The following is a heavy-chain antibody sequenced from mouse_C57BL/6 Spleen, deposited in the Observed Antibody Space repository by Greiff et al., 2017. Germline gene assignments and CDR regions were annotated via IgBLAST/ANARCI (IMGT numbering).Heavy chain of an antibody. CDR2: IWSGGST. D-gene: IGHD1-1*01. CDR3: ARKGNYGSEDYAMDY. V-gene: IGHV2-2*01. CDR1: GFSLTSYG. J-gene: IGHJ4*01. Sequence: VKLQESGPGLVQPSQSLSITCTVSGFSLTSYGVHWVRQSPGKGLEWLGVIWSGGSTDYNAAFISRLSISKDNSKSQVFFKMNSLQADDTAIYYCARKGNYGSEDYAMDYWGQGTSVTVSS.